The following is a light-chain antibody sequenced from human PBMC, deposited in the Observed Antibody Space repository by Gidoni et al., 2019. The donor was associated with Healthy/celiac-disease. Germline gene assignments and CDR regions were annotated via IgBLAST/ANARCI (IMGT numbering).Light chain of an antibody. CDR2: GAS. CDR3: QQYNNWPPSFT. J-gene: IGKJ3*01. V-gene: IGKV3-15*01. CDR1: QSVSSN. Sequence: IVMTQSPATLSVSPGERATLSCRASQSVSSNLAWYQQRPGQAPRLLIYGASTRATGIPARFSGSGSWTEFTLTISSLQSEDFAVYYCQQYNNWPPSFTFGPGTKVDIK.